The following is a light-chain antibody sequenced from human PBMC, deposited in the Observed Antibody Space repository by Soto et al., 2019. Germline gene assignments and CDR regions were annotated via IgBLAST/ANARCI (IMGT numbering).Light chain of an antibody. CDR1: QSLLHSNGYNY. Sequence: DIVMTQSPLSLPVTPGEPASISCRSSQSLLHSNGYNYLDWYLQKPGQSPQLLIYLGSNRASGVPDRFSGSGSGTYFTLKISRVEADDVGVYYCMQALQTPTFGGGTKVEI. CDR2: LGS. V-gene: IGKV2-28*01. CDR3: MQALQTPT. J-gene: IGKJ4*01.